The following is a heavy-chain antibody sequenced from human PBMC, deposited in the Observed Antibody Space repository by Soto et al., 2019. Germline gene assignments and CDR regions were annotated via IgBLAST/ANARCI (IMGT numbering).Heavy chain of an antibody. CDR1: GFNFRRTG. V-gene: IGHV3-33*03. CDR2: IWYDGRNE. CDR3: ATDGGHDYYLGWLDS. J-gene: IGHJ5*01. D-gene: IGHD5-12*01. Sequence: QVQLVESGGGVVQPGRSLRLSCAASGFNFRRTGMHWVRQAPGKGLEWVAVIWYDGRNEWYGASMKGRFSISRDNSKNTLSLQMDSLRVEDTAVYYCATDGGHDYYLGWLDSWGQGTPVTVS.